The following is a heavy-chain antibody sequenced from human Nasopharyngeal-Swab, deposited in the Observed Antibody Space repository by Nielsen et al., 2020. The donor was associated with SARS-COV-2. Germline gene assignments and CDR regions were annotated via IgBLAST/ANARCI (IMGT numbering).Heavy chain of an antibody. V-gene: IGHV4-34*01. Sequence: SETLSLTCTVKGGSFSGFYWSWIRQAPGKEMEWIGDVTHSGRTNYNTSFKGRVSISMKTVANQVSLDLASVTAADTAVYYCARDRSTTVSTAGWFDPWGQGTLVTVST. J-gene: IGHJ5*02. CDR2: VTHSGRT. D-gene: IGHD4-11*01. CDR3: ARDRSTTVSTAGWFDP. CDR1: GGSFSGFY.